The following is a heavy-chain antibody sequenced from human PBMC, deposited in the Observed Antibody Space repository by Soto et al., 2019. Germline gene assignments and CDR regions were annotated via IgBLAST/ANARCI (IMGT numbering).Heavy chain of an antibody. CDR1: GYSFTSYW. CDR2: IYPGDSDT. D-gene: IGHD6-13*01. V-gene: IGHV5-51*01. CDR3: ARPFIAAADDYYYYGMDV. J-gene: IGHJ6*02. Sequence: GESLKISCKGSGYSFTSYWIGWVRQMPGKGLEWMGIIYPGDSDTRYSPSFQGQVTISADKSISTAYLQWSSLKASDTAMYYCARPFIAAADDYYYYGMDVWGQGTTVTVSS.